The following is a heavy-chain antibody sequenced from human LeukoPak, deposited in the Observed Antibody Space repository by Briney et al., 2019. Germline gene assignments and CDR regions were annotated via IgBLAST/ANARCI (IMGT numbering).Heavy chain of an antibody. J-gene: IGHJ4*02. CDR2: FDPEDGET. CDR1: GYTLTELS. D-gene: IGHD3-22*01. CDR3: ATVALSSGYYAGYFDY. V-gene: IGHV1-24*01. Sequence: EASVKVSCKVSGYTLTELSMHWVRQAPGKGLEWMGGFDPEDGETIYAQKFQGRVTMTEDTSTDTAYMELSSLRSEDTAVYYCATVALSSGYYAGYFDYWGQGTLVTVSS.